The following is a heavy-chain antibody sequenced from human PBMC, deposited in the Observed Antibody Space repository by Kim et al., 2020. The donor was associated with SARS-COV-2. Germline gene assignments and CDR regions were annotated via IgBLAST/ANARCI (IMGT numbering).Heavy chain of an antibody. CDR1: GFTFSSYG. V-gene: IGHV3-30*18. D-gene: IGHD4-17*01. J-gene: IGHJ4*02. Sequence: GGSLRLSCAASGFTFSSYGMHWVRQAPGKGLEWVAVISYDGSNKYYADSVKGRFTISRDNSKNTLYLQMNSLRAEDTAVYYCAKDRDDYGGTLNYWGQGTLVTVSS. CDR2: ISYDGSNK. CDR3: AKDRDDYGGTLNY.